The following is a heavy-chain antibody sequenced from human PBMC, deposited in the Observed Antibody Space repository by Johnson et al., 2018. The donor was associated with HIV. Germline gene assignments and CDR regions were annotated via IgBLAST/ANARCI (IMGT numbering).Heavy chain of an antibody. CDR1: GFTVSSNY. J-gene: IGHJ3*02. CDR2: IYSGGST. D-gene: IGHD5-18*01. Sequence: VQLVETGGGLIQPGGSLRLSCAASGFTVSSNYMSWVRQAPGKGLEWVSVIYSGGSTYYADSVKGRFTISRDNSKNTLYLQMNSLRAGETAVYYCAAVDTVRVTGAFDIWGQGTMVTVSS. CDR3: AAVDTVRVTGAFDI. V-gene: IGHV3-53*02.